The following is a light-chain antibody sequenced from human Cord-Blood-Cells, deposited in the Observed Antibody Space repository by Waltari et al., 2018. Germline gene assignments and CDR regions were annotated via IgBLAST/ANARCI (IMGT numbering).Light chain of an antibody. J-gene: IGKJ4*01. CDR3: QQYYSTPLT. Sequence: DIVMTQSPDSLAVSLGARATIHGKSSQSVLYSSNNKNYLAWYQQKPGQPPKLLIYWASTRESGVPDRFSGSGSGTDFTLTISSLQAEDVAVYYCQQYYSTPLTFGGGTKVEIK. CDR1: QSVLYSSNNKNY. V-gene: IGKV4-1*01. CDR2: WAS.